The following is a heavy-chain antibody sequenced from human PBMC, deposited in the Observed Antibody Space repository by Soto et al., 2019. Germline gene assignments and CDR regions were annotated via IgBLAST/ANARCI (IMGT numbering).Heavy chain of an antibody. CDR1: GGFFSSNA. CDR3: ATGGRGYSSAPRFYFEY. CDR2: ILPIFHTT. J-gene: IGHJ4*02. Sequence: QVQLVQSGAEVKKPGSSVKVSCQASGGFFSSNAISWVRQAPGQGLEWMGGILPIFHTTHYAQKFQGRVTITADESTSTAYMELSSLKSEDTALYYCATGGRGYSSAPRFYFEYWGLGTLVPVSS. D-gene: IGHD5-18*01. V-gene: IGHV1-69*01.